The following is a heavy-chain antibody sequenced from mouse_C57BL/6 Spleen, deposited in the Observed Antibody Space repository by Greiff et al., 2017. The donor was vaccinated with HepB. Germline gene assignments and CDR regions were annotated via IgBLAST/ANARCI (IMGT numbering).Heavy chain of an antibody. D-gene: IGHD2-2*01. CDR2: ISYSGST. V-gene: IGHV3-1*01. Sequence: VQLQQSGPGMVKPSQSLSLTCTVTGYSITSGYDWHWIRHFPGNKLEWMGYISYSGSTNYNPSLKSRISITHDTSKNHFFLKLNSVTTEDTATYYCARGGYDESYWYFDVWGTGTTVTVSS. CDR3: ARGGYDESYWYFDV. J-gene: IGHJ1*03. CDR1: GYSITSGYD.